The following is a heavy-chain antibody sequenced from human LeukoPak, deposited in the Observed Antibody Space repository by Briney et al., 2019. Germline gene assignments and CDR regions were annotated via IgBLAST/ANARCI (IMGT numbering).Heavy chain of an antibody. Sequence: SETLSLTCAVYGGSFSGYYWSWIRQPPGNGLEWIGEINHSGSTNYNPSLKSRVTISVDTSKNQFSLKLSSVTAADTAVYYCARVEVGGDPPRLVGDPWGQGTLVTVSS. CDR3: ARVEVGGDPPRLVGDP. D-gene: IGHD2-21*02. J-gene: IGHJ5*02. CDR1: GGSFSGYY. V-gene: IGHV4-34*01. CDR2: INHSGST.